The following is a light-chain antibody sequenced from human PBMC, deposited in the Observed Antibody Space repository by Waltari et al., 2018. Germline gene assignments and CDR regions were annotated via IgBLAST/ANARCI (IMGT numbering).Light chain of an antibody. CDR3: QQYNYWPWT. V-gene: IGKV3-15*01. CDR2: SAT. CDR1: ESVSDK. J-gene: IGKJ1*01. Sequence: EPVMTQSPATLSVSLGERATLSCRASESVSDKLAWYQQKPGQAPRLLIYSATTRATGIPARFSGSGSGTEFTLTISNMQSEDFAVFHCQQYNYWPWTFGQGTKVEIK.